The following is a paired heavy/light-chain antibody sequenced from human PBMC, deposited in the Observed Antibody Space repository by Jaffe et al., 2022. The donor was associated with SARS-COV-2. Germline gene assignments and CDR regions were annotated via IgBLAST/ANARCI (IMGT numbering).Light chain of an antibody. CDR1: QSVSTY. CDR2: DAS. J-gene: IGKJ5*01. Sequence: EIVLTQSPATLSLSPGERATLSCRASQSVSTYLAWYQQKPGQAPRLLIYDASNRATGIPARFSGGGSGTDFTLTISSLEPEDFAVYYCQQRANWPPITFGQGTRLEIK. CDR3: QQRANWPPIT. V-gene: IGKV3-11*01.
Heavy chain of an antibody. CDR3: AKDFQNLVTAIFDY. Sequence: EVQLVESGGGLVQPGRSLRLSCAPSGFTFDDYAMHWVRQAPGKGLEWVSGISWNSGRIAYADSVEGRFTISRDNAKKSLYLQMSSLRAEDTAFYYCAKDFQNLVTAIFDYWGQGALVTVSS. D-gene: IGHD2-21*02. V-gene: IGHV3-9*01. CDR2: ISWNSGRI. J-gene: IGHJ4*02. CDR1: GFTFDDYA.